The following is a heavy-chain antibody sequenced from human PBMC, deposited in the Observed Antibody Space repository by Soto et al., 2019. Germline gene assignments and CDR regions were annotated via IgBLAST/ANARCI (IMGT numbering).Heavy chain of an antibody. D-gene: IGHD1-1*01. CDR3: AKSHRPWNPPKYYYYGMDV. V-gene: IGHV3-23*01. J-gene: IGHJ6*02. CDR1: GFTFSGYA. CDR2: ISGSGGST. Sequence: GGALRLSCSASGFTFSGYAMILVRQAPGKGLEWVSAISGSGGSTYYADSVKGRFTISRDNSKNTLYLQMNSLRAEDTAVYYCAKSHRPWNPPKYYYYGMDVWGQGTTVTVSS.